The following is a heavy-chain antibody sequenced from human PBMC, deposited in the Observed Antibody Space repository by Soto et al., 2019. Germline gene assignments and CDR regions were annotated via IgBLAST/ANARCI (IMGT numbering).Heavy chain of an antibody. D-gene: IGHD1-1*01. J-gene: IGHJ5*02. CDR3: ASVQLDQNWFDP. Sequence: QVQLVQSGAEVKKPGASVKVSCKASGYTFTSYYMHWVRQAPGQGLEWMGIINPSGGSTSYARKFQGRVTMTRDTSTSTVYMELSSLRSEDTAVYYCASVQLDQNWFDPWGQGTLVTVSS. CDR2: INPSGGST. V-gene: IGHV1-46*03. CDR1: GYTFTSYY.